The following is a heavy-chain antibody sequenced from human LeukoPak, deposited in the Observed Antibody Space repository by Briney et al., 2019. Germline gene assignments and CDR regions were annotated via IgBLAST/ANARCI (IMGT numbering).Heavy chain of an antibody. D-gene: IGHD3-22*01. CDR3: ARGVNYYDSSGYLP. V-gene: IGHV1-2*02. CDR1: GYTFTGYY. J-gene: IGHJ5*02. CDR2: INPNSGGT. Sequence: ASVKVSCKASGYTFTGYYMHWVRQAPGQGLEWMGWINPNSGGTNYAQKFQGRVTMTRDTSISTAYMELSRLRSDDTAVYYCARGVNYYDSSGYLPWGQGTLVTVSS.